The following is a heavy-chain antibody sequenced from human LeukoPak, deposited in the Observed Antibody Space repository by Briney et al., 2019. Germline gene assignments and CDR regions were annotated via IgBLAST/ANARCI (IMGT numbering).Heavy chain of an antibody. CDR3: ARDKRVAVADTYIYYYYMDV. CDR1: GGSISSSTFY. J-gene: IGHJ6*03. V-gene: IGHV4-39*07. CDR2: IYYSGST. Sequence: SETLSLTCTVSGGSISSSTFYWGWIRQPPGKGLEWIGNIYYSGSTYYNPSLKSRVTISVDTSKNQFSLKLSSVTAADTAVYYCARDKRVAVADTYIYYYYMDVWGNGTTVTISS. D-gene: IGHD6-19*01.